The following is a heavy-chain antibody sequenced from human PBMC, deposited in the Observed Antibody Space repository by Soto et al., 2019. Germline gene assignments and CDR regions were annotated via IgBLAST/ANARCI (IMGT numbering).Heavy chain of an antibody. CDR2: INPKTAAT. Sequence: QVQLVQSGAEVKKSGASVKVSCKPSGYSFSDYFIQWVQQAPGQGLEWVAWINPKTAATNYAKKFQGRVSLTWDTSSTTAYMELTRLRPDDTAVYYCARIKWGLNYYNGMDVWGQGTTVIVSS. CDR3: ARIKWGLNYYNGMDV. J-gene: IGHJ6*02. D-gene: IGHD1-26*01. CDR1: GYSFSDYF. V-gene: IGHV1-2*02.